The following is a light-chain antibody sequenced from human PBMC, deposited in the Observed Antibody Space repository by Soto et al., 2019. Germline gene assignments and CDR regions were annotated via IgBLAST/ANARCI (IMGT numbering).Light chain of an antibody. V-gene: IGKV1-39*01. Sequence: IKMTQSPYSLSSSVGDRVTITCRAGQYIGRYLNWYQQKPGKAPKLLIYAASSLHSGVPSRFSGSGSGTDFTLTISSLQPEDFATYSCQQTYRTPLPFGGGTKVDIK. CDR2: AAS. CDR3: QQTYRTPLP. CDR1: QYIGRY. J-gene: IGKJ4*01.